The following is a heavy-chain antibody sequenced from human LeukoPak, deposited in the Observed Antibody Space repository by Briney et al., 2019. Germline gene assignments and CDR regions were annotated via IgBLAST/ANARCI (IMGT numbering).Heavy chain of an antibody. Sequence: GRSLRLSCAASGFTFDDYAMHWVRQAPGKGLEWVSGISWNSGSIGYADSVKGRFTNSRDNAKNSLYLQMNSLRAEDTALYYCAKAETRMWYYFDYWGQGTLVTVSS. J-gene: IGHJ4*02. CDR1: GFTFDDYA. D-gene: IGHD2-21*01. CDR3: AKAETRMWYYFDY. CDR2: ISWNSGSI. V-gene: IGHV3-9*01.